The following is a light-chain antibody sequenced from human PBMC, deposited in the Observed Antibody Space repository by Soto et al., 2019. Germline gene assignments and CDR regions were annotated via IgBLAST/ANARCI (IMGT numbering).Light chain of an antibody. V-gene: IGKV2-28*01. Sequence: DIVMTQSPLSLPASPGESASISCRATQSLLYSNGYNYLDWYLQKPGQSPQLLIYLGSNRASGVPDRFSGSGSGTDFTLEISRVEAEDVGVYYCMQALQTPPTFGQGTKVEIK. J-gene: IGKJ1*01. CDR2: LGS. CDR1: QSLLYSNGYNY. CDR3: MQALQTPPT.